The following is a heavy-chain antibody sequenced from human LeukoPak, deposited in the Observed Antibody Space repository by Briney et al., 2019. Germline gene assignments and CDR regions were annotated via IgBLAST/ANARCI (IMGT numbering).Heavy chain of an antibody. Sequence: SQTLSLTCTVSGDSISSGSYYWSWIRQPAGKGLEWIGRIYSNGDTKFNPSLKSRVTISLDTSKNQFSLKLSSATAADTAVYYCASGQIAVAAKDWGQGTLVTVSS. D-gene: IGHD6-19*01. CDR2: IYSNGDT. CDR1: GDSISSGSYY. V-gene: IGHV4-61*02. CDR3: ASGQIAVAAKD. J-gene: IGHJ4*02.